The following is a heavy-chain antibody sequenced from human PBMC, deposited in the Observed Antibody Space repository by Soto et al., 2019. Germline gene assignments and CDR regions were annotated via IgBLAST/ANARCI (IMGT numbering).Heavy chain of an antibody. CDR3: VRLIGNSWLDF. CDR1: GGSISSGGYS. D-gene: IGHD1-26*01. J-gene: IGHJ5*01. Sequence: SETLSLTCAVSGGSISSGGYSWSWIRQPPGKGLEWIGYIYHSGSIYYNPSLKSRITINPDTSKNQFSLHLNSVTPEDTAVYYCVRLIGNSWLDFWGQGTLVTVSS. V-gene: IGHV4-30-2*05. CDR2: IYHSGSI.